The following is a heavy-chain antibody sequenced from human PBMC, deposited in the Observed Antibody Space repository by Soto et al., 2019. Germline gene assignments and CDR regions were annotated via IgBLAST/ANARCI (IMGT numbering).Heavy chain of an antibody. Sequence: EVQLVESGGGLVKPGGSLRLSCAASGFTFSSYSMNWVRQAPGKGLEWVSSISSSSSYIYYADSVKGRFTISRDNAKNSLYLQMNSLRADDTAVYYCARDTFRAAPGSPDFDYWGQGTLVTVSS. CDR3: ARDTFRAAPGSPDFDY. V-gene: IGHV3-21*02. CDR2: ISSSSSYI. D-gene: IGHD6-13*01. CDR1: GFTFSSYS. J-gene: IGHJ4*02.